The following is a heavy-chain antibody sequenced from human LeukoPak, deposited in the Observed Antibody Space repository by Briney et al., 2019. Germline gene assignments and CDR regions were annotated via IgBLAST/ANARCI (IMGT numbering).Heavy chain of an antibody. Sequence: PGGSLRLSCAASGFTFSSYWMHWVRQAPGKGLVWVSRINTDGSSTSYADSVKGRFTISRDNAKNTLYLQMNSLRAEDTAVYYCARVATNFLYYYYYYMDVWGKGTTVSVSS. CDR3: ARVATNFLYYYYYYMDV. CDR1: GFTFSSYW. J-gene: IGHJ6*03. D-gene: IGHD2/OR15-2a*01. CDR2: INTDGSST. V-gene: IGHV3-74*01.